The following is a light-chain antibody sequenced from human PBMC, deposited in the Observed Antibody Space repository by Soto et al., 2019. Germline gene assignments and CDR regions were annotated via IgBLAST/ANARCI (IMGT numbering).Light chain of an antibody. CDR1: IDDVGAYNY. CDR3: ASYTSTYTLV. Sequence: QSVLTQPASVSGSPGQSITISCTGTIDDVGAYNYVSWYQQRPGSAPQLLIYDVNSRPSGASNRFSGSKSGHTAYLTISGLQSDDEANYHCASYTSTYTLVFGTGTKVTVL. J-gene: IGLJ1*01. CDR2: DVN. V-gene: IGLV2-14*01.